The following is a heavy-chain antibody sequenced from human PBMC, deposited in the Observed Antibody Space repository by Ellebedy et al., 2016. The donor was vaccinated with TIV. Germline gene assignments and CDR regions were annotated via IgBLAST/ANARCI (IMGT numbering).Heavy chain of an antibody. CDR1: GYTFTSYY. D-gene: IGHD2-2*01. Sequence: AASVKVSCKASGYTFTSYYMHWVRQAPGQGLEWMGIINPSGGSTSYAQKFQGRVTITRDMSTSTAYMELSSLRSEDTAVYYCAAEAPPAGYPNYYYYGMDVWGQGTTVTVSS. CDR2: INPSGGST. J-gene: IGHJ6*02. CDR3: AAEAPPAGYPNYYYYGMDV. V-gene: IGHV1-46*01.